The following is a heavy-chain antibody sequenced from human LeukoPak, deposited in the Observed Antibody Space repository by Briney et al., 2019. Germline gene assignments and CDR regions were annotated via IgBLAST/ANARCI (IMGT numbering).Heavy chain of an antibody. CDR3: AKDRVYSSGWSYFDY. V-gene: IGHV3-23*01. J-gene: IGHJ4*02. Sequence: GGSLRLSCAASGFTFSSYAMSWVRQAPGKGLEWVSAISGSGGSTYYADSVKGRFTISRDNSKNTLYLQINSLRAEDTAVYFCAKDRVYSSGWSYFDYWGQGTLVTVSS. CDR2: ISGSGGST. CDR1: GFTFSSYA. D-gene: IGHD6-19*01.